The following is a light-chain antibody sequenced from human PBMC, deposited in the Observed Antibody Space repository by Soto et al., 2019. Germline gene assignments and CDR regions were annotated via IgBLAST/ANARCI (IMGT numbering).Light chain of an antibody. V-gene: IGLV3-1*01. Sequence: SYELTQPPSVAVSPGQTASITCSGDKLGDKYACWYQQKPGQSPVPVIFQDSKRPSGIPERFSGSNSGNTATLTISGTQAMDEADYYCQAWASSTGVFGGGTQVTVL. J-gene: IGLJ2*01. CDR3: QAWASSTGV. CDR1: KLGDKY. CDR2: QDS.